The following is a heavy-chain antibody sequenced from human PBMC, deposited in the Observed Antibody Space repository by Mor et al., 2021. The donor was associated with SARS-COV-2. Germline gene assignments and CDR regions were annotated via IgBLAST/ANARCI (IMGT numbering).Heavy chain of an antibody. CDR3: ARALLGRGDAFDI. Sequence: GRFVFSLDTSVSTAYLQISSLKAEDTAVYYCARALLGRGDAFDIWGQGTMVTVSS. D-gene: IGHD3-10*01. J-gene: IGHJ3*02. V-gene: IGHV7-4-1*02.